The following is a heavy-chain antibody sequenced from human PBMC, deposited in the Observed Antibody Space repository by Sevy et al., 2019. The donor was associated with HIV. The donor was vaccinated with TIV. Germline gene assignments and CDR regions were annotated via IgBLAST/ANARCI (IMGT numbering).Heavy chain of an antibody. CDR1: GFTFSSYD. Sequence: GGSLRLSCAASGFTFSSYDMNWVRQAPGKGLECVSSISSSSSYIYYTDSLKGRFTISRDNAKNSLYLQMNSLTAEDTAVYYCARDYVVPTTIDYFYYGMDVWGQGTTVTVSS. CDR2: ISSSSSYI. J-gene: IGHJ6*02. D-gene: IGHD2-2*01. CDR3: ARDYVVPTTIDYFYYGMDV. V-gene: IGHV3-21*01.